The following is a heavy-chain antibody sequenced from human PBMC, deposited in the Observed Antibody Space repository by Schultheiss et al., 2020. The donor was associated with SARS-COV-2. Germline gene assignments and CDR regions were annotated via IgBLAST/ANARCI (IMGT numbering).Heavy chain of an antibody. V-gene: IGHV4-39*07. CDR3: ARNLGFSDY. J-gene: IGHJ4*02. D-gene: IGHD3-10*01. CDR1: GGSISSGGYY. CDR2: IYYSGST. Sequence: SETLSLTCTVSGGSISSGGYYWGWIRQPPGKGLEWIGSIYYSGSTYYNPSLKSRVTISVDTSKNQFSLKLSSVTAADTAVYYCARNLGFSDYWGQGTLVTVSS.